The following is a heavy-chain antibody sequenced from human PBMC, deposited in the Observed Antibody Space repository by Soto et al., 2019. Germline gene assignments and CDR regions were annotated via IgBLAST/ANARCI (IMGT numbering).Heavy chain of an antibody. CDR1: AGAFTTYY. Sequence: QVQLQQWGAGLLKPSETLSLTCAVYAGAFTTYYWRWIRQPPWKGLEWIGEINSSGRTNYNPSLKSRLTISVDTCRNQFSLGLTYVTAADTAVYYCARMRARFSRSAFYILGQGTIVTVSS. D-gene: IGHD3-16*01. J-gene: IGHJ3*02. V-gene: IGHV4-34*01. CDR3: ARMRARFSRSAFYI. CDR2: INSSGRT.